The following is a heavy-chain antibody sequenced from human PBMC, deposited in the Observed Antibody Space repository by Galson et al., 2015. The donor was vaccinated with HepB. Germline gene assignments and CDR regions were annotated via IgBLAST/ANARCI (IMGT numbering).Heavy chain of an antibody. CDR2: ISGSGGST. Sequence: SLRLSCAASGFTFSSYAMSWVRQAPGKGLEWVSAISGSGGSTYYADSVKGRFTISRDNSKNTLYLQMNSLRAEDTAVYYCAKDLYDYVWGSYRPSFDYWGQGTLVTVSS. V-gene: IGHV3-23*01. CDR1: GFTFSSYA. CDR3: AKDLYDYVWGSYRPSFDY. J-gene: IGHJ4*02. D-gene: IGHD3-16*02.